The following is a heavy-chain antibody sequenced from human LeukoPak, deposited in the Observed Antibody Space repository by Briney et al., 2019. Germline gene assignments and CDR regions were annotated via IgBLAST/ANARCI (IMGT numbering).Heavy chain of an antibody. CDR1: GFTFDDYT. V-gene: IGHV3-43*01. D-gene: IGHD6-13*01. J-gene: IGHJ6*03. CDR3: ARDRTAEAGNDYYMGV. Sequence: PGGSLRLSCSASGFTFDDYTMHWVRQPPGKGLKWISLITWDGGTTYYADSVSGRFTISRDNSKNSLFLRRNGLRPEDTALYYCARDRTAEAGNDYYMGVGGNGTTVIVSS. CDR2: ITWDGGTT.